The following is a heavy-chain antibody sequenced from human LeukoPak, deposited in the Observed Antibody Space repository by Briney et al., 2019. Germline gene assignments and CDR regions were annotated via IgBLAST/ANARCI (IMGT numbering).Heavy chain of an antibody. V-gene: IGHV4-39*07. CDR1: GGSFSSYY. D-gene: IGHD7-27*01. CDR2: IYYSGST. Sequence: SETLSLTCAVYGGSFSSYYWGWIRQPPGKGLEWIGSIYYSGSTYYNPPLKSRVTISVDTSKNQFSLKLSSVTAADTAVYYCARAANWGSTLDYWGQGTLVTVSS. CDR3: ARAANWGSTLDY. J-gene: IGHJ4*02.